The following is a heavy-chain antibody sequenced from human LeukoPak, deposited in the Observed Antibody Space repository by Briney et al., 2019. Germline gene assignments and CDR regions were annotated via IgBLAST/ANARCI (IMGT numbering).Heavy chain of an antibody. CDR2: INPNSGGT. CDR1: GYTFNVYY. J-gene: IGHJ4*02. Sequence: ASVKVSCKASGYTFNVYYIHWVRQAPVQGLEWMGWINPNSGGTNYAQKFQGRVTMTRDTSISTVYMELSRLTSDDTAVYYCARDQGGGATDFDYWGQGTLVTVSS. V-gene: IGHV1-2*02. D-gene: IGHD1-26*01. CDR3: ARDQGGGATDFDY.